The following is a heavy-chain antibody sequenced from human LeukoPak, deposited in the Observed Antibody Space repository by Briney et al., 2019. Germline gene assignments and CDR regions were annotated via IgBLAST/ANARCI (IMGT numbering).Heavy chain of an antibody. Sequence: SETLSLTCTVSGGSISGYYWSWIRQPDAKGLEWIGRIYTSGSTTCNPSLKSRVNMSVDTSKNQFSLKLSSVTAADTAVYYCARERDSSAYFDYWGQGTLVTVSS. V-gene: IGHV4-4*07. D-gene: IGHD3-22*01. CDR2: IYTSGST. CDR1: GGSISGYY. J-gene: IGHJ4*02. CDR3: ARERDSSAYFDY.